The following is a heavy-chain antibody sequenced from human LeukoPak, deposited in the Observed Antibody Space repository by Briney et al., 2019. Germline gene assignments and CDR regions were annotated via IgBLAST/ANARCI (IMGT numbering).Heavy chain of an antibody. V-gene: IGHV1-69*01. CDR2: IIPIFGTA. Sequence: SVKVSCKASGGTFSSYAISWVRQAPGQGLEWMGGIIPIFGTANYAQKLQGRVTITADESTSTAYMELSSLRSEDTAVYYCARVPGDTMIVVDPAGPRFDPWGQGTLVTVSS. J-gene: IGHJ5*02. D-gene: IGHD3-22*01. CDR3: ARVPGDTMIVVDPAGPRFDP. CDR1: GGTFSSYA.